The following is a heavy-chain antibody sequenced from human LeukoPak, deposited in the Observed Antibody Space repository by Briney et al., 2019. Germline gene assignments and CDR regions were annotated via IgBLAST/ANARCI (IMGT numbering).Heavy chain of an antibody. CDR3: ARLLGLDSSGYYLSAFDI. D-gene: IGHD3-22*01. V-gene: IGHV4-39*01. CDR1: GGSITSSSYY. J-gene: IGHJ3*02. CDR2: IYYSGST. Sequence: SGTLSLTCTVSGGSITSSSYYWGWIRPPPGKGLEWIGSIYYSGSTYYNPSLKSRVTISIDTSKNQFSLKLSSVTAADTAVYYCARLLGLDSSGYYLSAFDIWGQGTLVTVSS.